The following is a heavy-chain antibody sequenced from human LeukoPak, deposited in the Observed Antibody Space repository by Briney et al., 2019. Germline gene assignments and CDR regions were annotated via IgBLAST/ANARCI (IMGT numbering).Heavy chain of an antibody. CDR3: AREDSASGRGLGS. V-gene: IGHV4-4*07. Sequence: SETLSLTCTVSGVSISSYFWTWIRQPAGKGLEWIGRISTTETTHYSPSLKNRVNMSVDTSKNQFSLKMTSVTAADTAIYYCAREDSASGRGLGSWGQGTLVSVSS. CDR2: ISTTETT. D-gene: IGHD3-10*01. CDR1: GVSISSYF. J-gene: IGHJ5*02.